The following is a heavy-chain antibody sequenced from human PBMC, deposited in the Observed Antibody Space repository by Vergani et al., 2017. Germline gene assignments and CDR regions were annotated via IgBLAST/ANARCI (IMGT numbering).Heavy chain of an antibody. J-gene: IGHJ5*02. Sequence: QVQLQESGPGLVKSSETLSLTCSVSFDSIRNLYCNWIRQPPGKGLEWIGSIHYSENTKYNPSLKTRVTISVDTSKNQFSLTLTAVTAADTTVYYCASDTHSGQRADRWVQGIVVTVTS. D-gene: IGHD6-19*01. V-gene: IGHV4-59*11. CDR1: FDSIRNLY. CDR2: IHYSENT. CDR3: ASDTHSGQRADR.